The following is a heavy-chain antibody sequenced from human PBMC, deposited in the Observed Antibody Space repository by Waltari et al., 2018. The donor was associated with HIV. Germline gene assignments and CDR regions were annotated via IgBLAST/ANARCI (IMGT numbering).Heavy chain of an antibody. CDR2: ISVSGGSI. V-gene: IGHV3-23*01. CDR1: GFTFSSYA. D-gene: IGHD6-6*01. J-gene: IGHJ6*02. Sequence: EVQLLESGGGLVQPGGSLRLSCASSGFTFSSYAMTWVRQAPGKGREWVSGISVSGGSIYYADPVKGRFTISRDNSKHTLYLQMNSLRADDTAVYYCAKAQIAAHPGFGYGMDVWGQGTTVTVSS. CDR3: AKAQIAAHPGFGYGMDV.